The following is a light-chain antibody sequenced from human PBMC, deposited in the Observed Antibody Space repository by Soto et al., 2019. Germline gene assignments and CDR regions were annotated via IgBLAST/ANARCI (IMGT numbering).Light chain of an antibody. Sequence: QSVLTQPPSVSGAPGQRVTISCTGSSSNIGAGYDVHWYQQLPGTAPKLLIYGNGNRPSGVPDRSSGSKSGTSASLAITGLQAEDEADYYCQSYDSSLSGSEVFGTGTKVTVL. J-gene: IGLJ1*01. V-gene: IGLV1-40*01. CDR2: GNG. CDR1: SSNIGAGYD. CDR3: QSYDSSLSGSEV.